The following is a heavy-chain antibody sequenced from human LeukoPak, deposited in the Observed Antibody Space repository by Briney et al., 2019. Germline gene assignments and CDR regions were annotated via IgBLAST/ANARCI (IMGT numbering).Heavy chain of an antibody. D-gene: IGHD6-13*01. J-gene: IGHJ4*02. V-gene: IGHV4-4*07. CDR1: GGSISSYY. CDR2: FYTSGST. CDR3: AREGVAAAGRTLDY. Sequence: PSETLSLTCNVSGGSISSYYCSWIRQPAGKGLEWIGRFYTSGSTNYNPSLKSRVTMSVDTSKNQFSLKMSSVTAADTAVYYCAREGVAAAGRTLDYWGQGTLVTVSS.